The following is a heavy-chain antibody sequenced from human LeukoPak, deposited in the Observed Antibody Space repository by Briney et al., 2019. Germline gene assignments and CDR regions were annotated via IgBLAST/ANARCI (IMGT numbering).Heavy chain of an antibody. J-gene: IGHJ4*02. CDR2: IYYSGST. CDR1: GGSISSYY. D-gene: IGHD2-21*01. V-gene: IGHV4-59*01. Sequence: PSETLSLTCTVSGGSISSYYWSWIRQPPGKGLEWIGYIYYSGSTNYNPSLKSRVTISVDTSKNQFSLKLSSVTAADTAVYYCARNSLFDYWGQGTLVTVSS. CDR3: ARNSLFDY.